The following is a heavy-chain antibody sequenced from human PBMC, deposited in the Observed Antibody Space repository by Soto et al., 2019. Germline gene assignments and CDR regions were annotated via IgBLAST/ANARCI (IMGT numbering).Heavy chain of an antibody. Sequence: GGSLRLSCAASGFTFSSYGMHWVRQAPGKGLEWVAVISYDGSNKYYADSVKGRFTISRDNSKNTLYLQMNSLRAEDTAVYYCAKDRGESITGTAIDYWGQGTLVTVSS. CDR1: GFTFSSYG. V-gene: IGHV3-30*18. J-gene: IGHJ4*02. CDR2: ISYDGSNK. D-gene: IGHD1-20*01. CDR3: AKDRGESITGTAIDY.